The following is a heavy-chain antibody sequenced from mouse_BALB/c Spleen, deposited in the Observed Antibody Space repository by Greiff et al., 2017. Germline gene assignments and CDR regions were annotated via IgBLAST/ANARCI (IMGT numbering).Heavy chain of an antibody. CDR1: GYSFTGYF. J-gene: IGHJ3*01. CDR2: INPYNGDT. V-gene: IGHV1-20*02. CDR3: ARSLYDYETWFAY. D-gene: IGHD2-4*01. Sequence: EVQRVESGPELVKPGASVKISCKASGYSFTGYFMNWVMQSHGKSLEWIGRINPYNGDTFYNQKFKGKATLTVDKSSSTAHMELRSLASEDSAVYYCARSLYDYETWFAYWGQGTLVTVSA.